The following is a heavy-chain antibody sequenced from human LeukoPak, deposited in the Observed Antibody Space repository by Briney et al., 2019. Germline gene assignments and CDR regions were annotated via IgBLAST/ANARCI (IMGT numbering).Heavy chain of an antibody. Sequence: SVKVSCKASGGTFSSYAISWVRQAPGQGLEWMGGIIPIFGTANYAQKFQGRVTITADESTSTAYMELSSLRSEDTAVYYCAKDTFTFSSSWFGPSSTFADWGLGTLVTVSS. V-gene: IGHV1-69*13. CDR1: GGTFSSYA. CDR2: IIPIFGTA. J-gene: IGHJ4*02. D-gene: IGHD6-13*01. CDR3: AKDTFTFSSSWFGPSSTFAD.